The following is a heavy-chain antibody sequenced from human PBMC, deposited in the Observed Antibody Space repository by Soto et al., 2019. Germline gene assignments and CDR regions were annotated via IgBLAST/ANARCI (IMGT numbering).Heavy chain of an antibody. CDR3: ATGYGDYYPADY. J-gene: IGHJ4*02. D-gene: IGHD4-17*01. CDR1: GGSISSSSYY. V-gene: IGHV4-39*01. CDR2: IYYSGST. Sequence: SETLSLTCTVSGGSISSSSYYWGWIRQPPGKGLEWIGSIYYSGSTYYNPSLKSRVTISVDTSKNQFSLKLSSVTAADTAVYYCATGYGDYYPADYWGQGTLVTVSS.